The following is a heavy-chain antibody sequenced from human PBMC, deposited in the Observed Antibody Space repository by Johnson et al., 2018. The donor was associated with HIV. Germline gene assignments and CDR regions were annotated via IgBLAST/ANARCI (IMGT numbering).Heavy chain of an antibody. Sequence: VPLVESGGGVVQPGRSLRLSCAASGFIFDDYALHWVRQAPGKGLEWVSYISSSGSTIYYADSVKGRFTISRDNAKNSLYLQMNSLRAEDTAVYYCARDYDSSGYVGAFDIWGQGTMVTVSS. CDR3: ARDYDSSGYVGAFDI. D-gene: IGHD3-22*01. CDR1: GFIFDDYA. CDR2: ISSSGSTI. J-gene: IGHJ3*02. V-gene: IGHV3-11*04.